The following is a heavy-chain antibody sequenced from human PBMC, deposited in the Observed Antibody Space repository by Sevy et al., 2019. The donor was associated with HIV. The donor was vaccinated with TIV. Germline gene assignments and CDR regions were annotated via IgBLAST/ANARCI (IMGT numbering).Heavy chain of an antibody. V-gene: IGHV3-21*01. CDR3: ARGEYYGSGSYYHYYYGMDV. CDR1: GFTFSSYS. Sequence: GGSLRLSCAASGFTFSSYSMNWVRQAPGKGLEWVSSISSSSSYIYYADSVKGRFTISRDNAKNSLYLQMNSLRAEATAVYYCARGEYYGSGSYYHYYYGMDVWGQGTTVTVSS. J-gene: IGHJ6*02. CDR2: ISSSSSYI. D-gene: IGHD3-10*01.